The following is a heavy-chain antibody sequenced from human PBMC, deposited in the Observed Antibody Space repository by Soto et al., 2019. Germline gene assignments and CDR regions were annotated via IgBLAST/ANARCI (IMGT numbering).Heavy chain of an antibody. CDR1: GYNFNTYW. CDR3: ARQYAAFDY. J-gene: IGHJ4*02. D-gene: IGHD2-2*01. CDR2: IYPADSDT. Sequence: PGESLKISCKGSGYNFNTYWIGWVRQMPGKGLEWMGIIYPADSDTRYNPSFQGQVTISADKSVSTAYLQWSSLEASDTAIYYCARQYAAFDYWGQGTLVTVSS. V-gene: IGHV5-51*01.